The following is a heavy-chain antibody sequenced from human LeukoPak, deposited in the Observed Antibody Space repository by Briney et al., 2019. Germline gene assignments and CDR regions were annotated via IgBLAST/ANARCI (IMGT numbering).Heavy chain of an antibody. CDR2: ISSSGSII. Sequence: TVGSLRLSSAASGFTFSRYELNWVRQAPGKGLEWVSYISSSGSIIYYADSVKGRFTISRDNAKNSLYLQMNSLGAEDTALYYCARDPPYSGHYFDYWGQGTLVTVAS. CDR1: GFTFSRYE. J-gene: IGHJ4*02. D-gene: IGHD1-26*01. V-gene: IGHV3-48*03. CDR3: ARDPPYSGHYFDY.